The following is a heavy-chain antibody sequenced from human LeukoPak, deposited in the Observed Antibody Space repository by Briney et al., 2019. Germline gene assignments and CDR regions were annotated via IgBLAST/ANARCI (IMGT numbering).Heavy chain of an antibody. J-gene: IGHJ4*02. Sequence: ASVKVSCKGSGYTFTGYYMHWVRQAPGQGLEWMGRINPNSGGTNYAQKFQGRVTMTRDTSISTAYMELSRLRSDDTAVYYCARYSSSSHYFDYWGQGALVTVSS. D-gene: IGHD6-6*01. V-gene: IGHV1-2*06. CDR3: ARYSSSSHYFDY. CDR2: INPNSGGT. CDR1: GYTFTGYY.